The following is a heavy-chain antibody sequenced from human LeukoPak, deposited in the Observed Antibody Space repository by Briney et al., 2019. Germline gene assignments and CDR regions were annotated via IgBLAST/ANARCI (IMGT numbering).Heavy chain of an antibody. Sequence: ASVKVSCKASGYSFTSNVISWVRQAPGQGLEWMGWINTNTGNPTYAQGFTGRFVFSLDTSVSTAYLQINSLKAEDTAVYYCAKQGPGSCGSTSCYGFDYWGQGTLVTVSS. CDR2: INTNTGNP. CDR1: GYSFTSNV. V-gene: IGHV7-4-1*02. CDR3: AKQGPGSCGSTSCYGFDY. D-gene: IGHD2-2*01. J-gene: IGHJ4*02.